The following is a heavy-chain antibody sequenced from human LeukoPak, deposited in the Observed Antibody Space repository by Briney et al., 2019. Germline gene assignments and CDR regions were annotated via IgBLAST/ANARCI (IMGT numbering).Heavy chain of an antibody. V-gene: IGHV4-59*08. J-gene: IGHJ6*02. Sequence: SETLSLTCTASGGSISSYYWSWIRQPPGKGLEWIGYIYYSGSTNYNPSPKSRVTISVDTSKNQFSLKLSPVTAADTAVYYCARQARYGMDVWGQGTTVTVSS. CDR3: ARQARYGMDV. CDR2: IYYSGST. CDR1: GGSISSYY.